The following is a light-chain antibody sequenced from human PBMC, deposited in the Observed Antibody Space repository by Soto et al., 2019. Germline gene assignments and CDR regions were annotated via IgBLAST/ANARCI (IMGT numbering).Light chain of an antibody. CDR2: DAS. CDR3: QHYNSYSEA. J-gene: IGKJ1*01. CDR1: QSVSIN. Sequence: EIVLTQSPATLSLSPGERATLSCRASQSVSINLAWYQQKPGQAPRLLIYDASNRPTGIPARFTGSGSGTDFNLTISSLEPEDFATYYCQHYNSYSEAFGQGTKVELK. V-gene: IGKV3-11*01.